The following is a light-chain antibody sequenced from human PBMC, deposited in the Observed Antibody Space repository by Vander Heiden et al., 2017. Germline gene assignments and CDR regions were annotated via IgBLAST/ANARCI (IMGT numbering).Light chain of an antibody. J-gene: IGKJ4*01. CDR1: RSVQHSNGNNY. V-gene: IGKV2-28*01. CDR2: LAS. Sequence: DIVMTPSPLFLSVTPGEPATIPCRSSRSVQHSNGNNYLDWYVQNAGQSPQLLIFLASKRASGVPDRIGGSGSGTVFTLKISRVEAEDVVVYCCKQGLQIPVTFGRGTTVEIK. CDR3: KQGLQIPVT.